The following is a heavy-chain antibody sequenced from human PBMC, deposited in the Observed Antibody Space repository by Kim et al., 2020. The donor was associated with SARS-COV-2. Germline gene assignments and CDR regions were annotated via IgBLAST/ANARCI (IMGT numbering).Heavy chain of an antibody. Sequence: GGSLRLSCAASGFTFSSFAMTWVRQAPGKGLECVSVISGGGGNTYYADSVRGRFTMSRDNSKNTLYLQMNSLRVEDTAVYFCAKGRGFDWYYFDYWGQGTLVTVSS. CDR2: ISGGGGNT. V-gene: IGHV3-23*01. CDR3: AKGRGFDWYYFDY. J-gene: IGHJ4*02. CDR1: GFTFSSFA. D-gene: IGHD5-12*01.